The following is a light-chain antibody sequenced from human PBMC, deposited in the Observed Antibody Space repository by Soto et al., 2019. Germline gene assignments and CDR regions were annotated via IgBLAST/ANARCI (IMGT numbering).Light chain of an antibody. CDR2: TAS. V-gene: IGKV1-39*01. Sequence: DIQMSQSPSSLSASVGDRVTITCXASQSVRNNVNWYQQKPGKAPKLLISTASSLRSGVPSRFSGSGSGTTFILTISSLQPEDFAIYYCQQTYSALSITFGGGTKVDIK. CDR3: QQTYSALSIT. J-gene: IGKJ4*01. CDR1: QSVRNN.